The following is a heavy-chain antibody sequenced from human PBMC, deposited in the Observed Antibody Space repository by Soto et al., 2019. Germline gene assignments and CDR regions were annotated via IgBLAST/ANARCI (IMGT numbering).Heavy chain of an antibody. D-gene: IGHD3-10*01. CDR1: GGSISSGGYY. CDR3: ARDQVRFGEFNYYYGMDV. J-gene: IGHJ6*02. Sequence: QVQLQESGPGLVKPSQTLSLTCTVSGGSISSGGYYWSGIRQHPGKGLEWIGYIYYSGSTYYNPSLKSRVTISVDTSKNQFSLKLSSVTAADTAVYYCARDQVRFGEFNYYYGMDVWGQGTTVTVSS. V-gene: IGHV4-31*03. CDR2: IYYSGST.